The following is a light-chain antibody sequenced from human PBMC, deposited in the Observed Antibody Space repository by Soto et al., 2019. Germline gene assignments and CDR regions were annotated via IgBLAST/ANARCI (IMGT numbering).Light chain of an antibody. Sequence: EIVFTQAPGTLSLSPGEGATLSCRASQSVSSNLAWYQQKPGQAPRLLIYDASNRATGIPARFSGSGSGTDFTLTISSLEPEDFAVYYCQQRSNWPPITFGQGTRLEIK. CDR1: QSVSSN. V-gene: IGKV3-11*01. J-gene: IGKJ5*01. CDR3: QQRSNWPPIT. CDR2: DAS.